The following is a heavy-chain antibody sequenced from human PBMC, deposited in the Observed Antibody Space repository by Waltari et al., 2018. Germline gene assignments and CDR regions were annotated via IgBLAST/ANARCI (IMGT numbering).Heavy chain of an antibody. V-gene: IGHV3-7*04. J-gene: IGHJ4*02. D-gene: IGHD6-13*01. Sequence: EVQLVESGGGLVQPGGSLRPSCAAYGFTFSSQGMTWVRQAPGKGLEWVANIKRDGSEKYHVDSVKGRFTISRDNAKNSLYLQMESLRGEDTAVYYCARGGYDSSWYWRDWGQGTLVTVSS. CDR2: IKRDGSEK. CDR3: ARGGYDSSWYWRD. CDR1: GFTFSSQG.